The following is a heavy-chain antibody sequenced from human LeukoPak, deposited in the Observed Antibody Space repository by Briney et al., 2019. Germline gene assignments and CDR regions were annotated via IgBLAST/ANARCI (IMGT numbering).Heavy chain of an antibody. CDR2: INSSSGGT. J-gene: IGHJ4*02. CDR3: ARVSSITIFRLVIPPIFDY. V-gene: IGHV1-2*02. CDR1: GYTFTGYY. D-gene: IGHD3-3*01. Sequence: ASVTVSCKASGYTFTGYYMHWVRQATGQGLEWMGLINSSSGGTNYAQKFQGRVTMPRDTSISTAYMELGRPRSDDTAVYYCARVSSITIFRLVIPPIFDYWGQGTLVTVSS.